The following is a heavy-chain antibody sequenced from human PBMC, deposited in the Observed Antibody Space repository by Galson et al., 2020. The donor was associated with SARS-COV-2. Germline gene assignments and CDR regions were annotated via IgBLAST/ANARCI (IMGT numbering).Heavy chain of an antibody. J-gene: IGHJ6*02. CDR1: GFTFDDYA. CDR2: ISWNSGII. Sequence: SLKISCVASGFTFDDYAMHWVRQTPGKGLEWVSGISWNSGIIQYADSVKGRFTISRDNAKNSLFLQMNSLRAEDTALYYCSKDRGNWKDAAPVCYGLDVWGQGTTVTVSS. D-gene: IGHD1-1*01. CDR3: SKDRGNWKDAAPVCYGLDV. V-gene: IGHV3-9*01.